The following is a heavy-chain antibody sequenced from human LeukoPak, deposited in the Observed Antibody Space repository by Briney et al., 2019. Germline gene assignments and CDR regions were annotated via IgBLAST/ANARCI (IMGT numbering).Heavy chain of an antibody. D-gene: IGHD2-2*01. CDR1: GFTFSSYW. CDR3: ARDQRYCSSSSCPWEPFDY. V-gene: IGHV3-7*05. J-gene: IGHJ4*02. CDR2: IKQEGSEK. Sequence: GGSLRLSCAASGFTFSSYWMSWVRQAPGKGLGWVANIKQEGSEKYYVDSVKGRFTISRDNAKNSLYLQMNSLRAEDTAVYYCARDQRYCSSSSCPWEPFDYWGQGTLVTVSS.